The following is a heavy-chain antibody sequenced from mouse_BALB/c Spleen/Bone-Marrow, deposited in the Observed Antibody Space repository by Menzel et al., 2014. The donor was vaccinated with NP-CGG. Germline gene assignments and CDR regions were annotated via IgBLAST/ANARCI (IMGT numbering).Heavy chain of an antibody. J-gene: IGHJ4*01. CDR1: GYAFSNNW. CDR3: HYFGSDYYVMDY. D-gene: IGHD1-1*01. Sequence: VQRVESGAEMVRPGSSVKISCKASGYAFSNNWMNWMKQRPGQGLEWIGQIYPGDGDTNYNGKFKGKATLTADISSSIAYMQLSSLTSEDSAVYFCHYFGSDYYVMDYWGQGTSVTVSS. CDR2: IYPGDGDT. V-gene: IGHV1-80*01.